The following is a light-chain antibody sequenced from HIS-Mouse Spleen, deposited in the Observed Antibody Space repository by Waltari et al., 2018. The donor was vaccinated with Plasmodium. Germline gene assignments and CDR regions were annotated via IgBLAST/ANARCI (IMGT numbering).Light chain of an antibody. V-gene: IGKV1-13*02. CDR1: QGISSA. Sequence: AIHLTQSPSSLSASVGDRVTITCRASQGISSALAWYQQEPGKAPKLLIYDASSLESGVPSRFSGSRSGTDFTLTISSLQPEDFATYYCQQFNSYPLTFGGGTKVEIK. CDR3: QQFNSYPLT. CDR2: DAS. J-gene: IGKJ4*01.